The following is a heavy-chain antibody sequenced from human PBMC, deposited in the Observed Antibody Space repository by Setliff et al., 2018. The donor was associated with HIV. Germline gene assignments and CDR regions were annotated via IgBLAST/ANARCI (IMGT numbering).Heavy chain of an antibody. CDR2: IYHSGST. D-gene: IGHD3-10*01. CDR1: GYSISSGYY. Sequence: SETLSLTCTVSGYSISSGYYWGWIRQPPGKGLEWIGSIYHSGSTYYNPSLKSRVTISVDTSKNQFSLNLNSVTAADTAVYYCARTLSTMVKTDGYYDYYYMDVWGKGATVTVSS. J-gene: IGHJ6*03. CDR3: ARTLSTMVKTDGYYDYYYMDV. V-gene: IGHV4-38-2*02.